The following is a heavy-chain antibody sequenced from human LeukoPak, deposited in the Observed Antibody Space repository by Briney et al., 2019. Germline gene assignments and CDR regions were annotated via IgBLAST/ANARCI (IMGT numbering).Heavy chain of an antibody. D-gene: IGHD3-3*02. CDR3: ARAHFWSGYTIDY. J-gene: IGHJ4*02. CDR2: IYYTGST. V-gene: IGHV4-59*01. CDR1: GGSISSYY. Sequence: SSETLSLTCTVSGGSISSYYWGWIRQPPGKGLEWIGSIYYTGSTNYNPSLKSRVTISVDTSKNQFSLKLGSVTAADTAVYYCARAHFWSGYTIDYWGPGTPVTVSS.